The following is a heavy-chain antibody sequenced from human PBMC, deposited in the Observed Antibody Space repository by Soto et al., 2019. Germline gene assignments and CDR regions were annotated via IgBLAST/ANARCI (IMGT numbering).Heavy chain of an antibody. CDR1: GGSISSSSYY. V-gene: IGHV4-39*01. Sequence: SETLSLTCTVSGGSISSSSYYWGWIRQPPGKGLEWIGSIYYSGNTYYNPSLRSRVTISVDTSRDQFSLNLNSVTAADTAVYYCARHFGNYGDWAFDFWGQGTLVTVSS. CDR3: ARHFGNYGDWAFDF. J-gene: IGHJ4*02. D-gene: IGHD4-17*01. CDR2: IYYSGNT.